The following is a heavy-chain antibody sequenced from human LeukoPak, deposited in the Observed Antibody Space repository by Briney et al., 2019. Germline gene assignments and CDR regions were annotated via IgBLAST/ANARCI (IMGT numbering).Heavy chain of an antibody. CDR2: IYSGGST. J-gene: IGHJ4*02. CDR3: ARDRGGYEFFDF. Sequence: ALRLSCAASGFTVSSNYMSWVRQAPGKGLEWVSVIYSGGSTYYTDSVKGRFTISRDNAKNSLYLQMNSLRDEDTAVYYCARDRGGYEFFDFRGQGTLVTVSS. D-gene: IGHD5-12*01. CDR1: GFTVSSNY. V-gene: IGHV3-53*01.